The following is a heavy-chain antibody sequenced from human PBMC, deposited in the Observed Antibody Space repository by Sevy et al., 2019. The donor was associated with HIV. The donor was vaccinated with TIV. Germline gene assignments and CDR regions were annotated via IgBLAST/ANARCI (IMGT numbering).Heavy chain of an antibody. V-gene: IGHV1-24*01. CDR3: AAVGLRYCSGSSCYQGDWFDP. J-gene: IGHJ5*02. CDR1: GYSLTKLS. D-gene: IGHD2-15*01. CDR2: FDVQDGET. Sequence: ASVKVSCKVSGYSLTKLSIHWVRQGPGKGLEWMGDFDVQDGETIYAKKFQRRLKMTVDTNTDTAYIELSRLTSEDTAVYYCAAVGLRYCSGSSCYQGDWFDPWGQGSLVTVSS.